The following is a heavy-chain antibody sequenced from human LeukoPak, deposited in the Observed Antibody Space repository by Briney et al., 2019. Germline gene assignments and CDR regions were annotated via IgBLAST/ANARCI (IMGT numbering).Heavy chain of an antibody. CDR2: ISSSGSTI. J-gene: IGHJ6*02. CDR3: ARGEGRYSLYGMDV. D-gene: IGHD5-18*01. CDR1: GFTFSDYY. Sequence: GGSLRLSCAASGFTFSDYYVSWIRQAPGKGLEWVSYISSSGSTIYYADPVKGRFTISRDNAKNSLYLQMNSLRAEDTAVYYCARGEGRYSLYGMDVWGQGTTVTVSS. V-gene: IGHV3-11*01.